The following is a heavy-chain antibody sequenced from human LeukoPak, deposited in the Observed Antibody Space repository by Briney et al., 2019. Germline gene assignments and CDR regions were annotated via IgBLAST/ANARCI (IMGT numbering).Heavy chain of an antibody. V-gene: IGHV3-30*02. CDR2: IRYDGSNK. CDR3: ANVKFLEWLPSTNFDY. J-gene: IGHJ4*02. CDR1: GFTFRSYG. Sequence: PGGSLRLSSAASGFTFRSYGMHWVRQAPGKGLEWVAFIRYDGSNKYYADSVKGRFTISRDNSKNTLYLQMNSLRVEDAAVYYCANVKFLEWLPSTNFDYWGQGTLVTVSS. D-gene: IGHD3-3*01.